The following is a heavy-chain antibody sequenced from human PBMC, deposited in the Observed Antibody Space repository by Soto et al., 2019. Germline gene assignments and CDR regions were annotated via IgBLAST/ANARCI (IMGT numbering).Heavy chain of an antibody. CDR1: GYSFTSYW. D-gene: IGHD3-9*01. J-gene: IGHJ3*02. V-gene: IGHV5-51*01. CDR2: IYPGDSDT. Sequence: GESLKISCKGSGYSFTSYWIGWVRQMPGKGLEWMGIIYPGDSDTRYSPSFQGQVTISADKSISTAYLQWSSLKASDTAMYYCALAPYDILTGPDAFDIRGQGTMVTVSS. CDR3: ALAPYDILTGPDAFDI.